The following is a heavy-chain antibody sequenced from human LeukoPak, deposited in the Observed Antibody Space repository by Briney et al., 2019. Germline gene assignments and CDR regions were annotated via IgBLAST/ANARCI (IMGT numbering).Heavy chain of an antibody. J-gene: IGHJ4*02. Sequence: SETLSLTCAVYGGSFSGYYWSWIRQPPGKGLEWIGYIYYSGSTNYNPSLKSRVTISVDTSKNQFSLKLSSVTAADTAVYYCAREIMVRGVIRFDYWGQGTLVTVSS. CDR3: AREIMVRGVIRFDY. CDR1: GGSFSGYY. V-gene: IGHV4-59*01. D-gene: IGHD3-10*01. CDR2: IYYSGST.